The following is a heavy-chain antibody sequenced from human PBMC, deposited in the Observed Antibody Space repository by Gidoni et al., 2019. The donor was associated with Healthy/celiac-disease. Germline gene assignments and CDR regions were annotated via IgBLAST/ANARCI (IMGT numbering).Heavy chain of an antibody. CDR2: ISYDGSNK. V-gene: IGHV3-30*18. Sequence: QVQLVESGGGVVQPGRSLRLSCAASGFTFSSYGMHWVRQAPGQGLEWVAVISYDGSNKYYADAVKGRFTISRDNSKNTLYLQMNSLRAEDTAVYYCAKESLYYYDSSGYYGPRPGTLRANFDYWGQGTLVTVSS. D-gene: IGHD3-22*01. J-gene: IGHJ4*02. CDR3: AKESLYYYDSSGYYGPRPGTLRANFDY. CDR1: GFTFSSYG.